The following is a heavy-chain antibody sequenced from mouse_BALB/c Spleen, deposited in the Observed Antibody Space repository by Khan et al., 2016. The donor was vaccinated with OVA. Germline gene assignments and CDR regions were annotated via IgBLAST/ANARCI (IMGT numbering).Heavy chain of an antibody. J-gene: IGHJ3*01. Sequence: QLQQPGAELVRPGASVKLSCKASGYTFTSYWMNWVKQRPGQGLEWIGMIDPSDSETHYNQMFKDKATLTVDKSSITAYMHLSSLTSEDSAVYYCAXREKYGYDPSWFAYWGQGTLVTVSA. V-gene: IGHV1-61*01. CDR1: GYTFTSYW. D-gene: IGHD2-2*01. CDR3: AXREKYGYDPSWFAY. CDR2: IDPSDSET.